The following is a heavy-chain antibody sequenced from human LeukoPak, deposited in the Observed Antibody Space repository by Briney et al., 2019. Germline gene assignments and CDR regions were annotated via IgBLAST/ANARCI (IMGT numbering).Heavy chain of an antibody. D-gene: IGHD5-12*01. CDR1: GFTFSSYW. Sequence: GGSLRLSCAASGFTFSSYWMHWVRQAPGKGLVWVSRINSDGSSTSYADSVKGRFTISRDNAKNTLYLQMNSLRAEDTAVYYCAGSICGGYGDYWGQGTLVTVSS. CDR3: AGSICGGYGDY. V-gene: IGHV3-74*01. J-gene: IGHJ4*02. CDR2: INSDGSST.